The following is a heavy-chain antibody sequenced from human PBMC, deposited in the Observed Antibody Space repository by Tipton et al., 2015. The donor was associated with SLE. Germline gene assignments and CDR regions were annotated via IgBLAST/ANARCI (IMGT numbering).Heavy chain of an antibody. D-gene: IGHD6-13*01. V-gene: IGHV3-23*01. CDR2: ISGSGSST. J-gene: IGHJ3*02. CDR3: AKDWGYSSNWHYAFDI. CDR1: GLTFSSYA. Sequence: SLRLSCAASGLTFSSYAMSWVRQAPGKGLEWVSAISGSGSSTYYADSVKGRFTISRDNSKNTLYLQVNSLRAEDTAVYYCAKDWGYSSNWHYAFDIWGQGTRVTVSS.